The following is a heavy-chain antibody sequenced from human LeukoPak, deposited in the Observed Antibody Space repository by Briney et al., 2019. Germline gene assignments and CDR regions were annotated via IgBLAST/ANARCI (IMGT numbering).Heavy chain of an antibody. CDR2: INPSGGST. J-gene: IGHJ1*01. Sequence: GASVKVSCKASGYTFTSYYMHWVRQAPGQGLEWMGIINPSGGSTSYAQKFQGRVTMTRDTSTSTVYMELSSLRSGDTAVYYCASGYDSSGYYYPYFQHWGQGTLVTVSS. CDR1: GYTFTSYY. CDR3: ASGYDSSGYYYPYFQH. V-gene: IGHV1-46*01. D-gene: IGHD3-22*01.